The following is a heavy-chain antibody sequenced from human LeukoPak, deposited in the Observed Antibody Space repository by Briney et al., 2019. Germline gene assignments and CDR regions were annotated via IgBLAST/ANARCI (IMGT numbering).Heavy chain of an antibody. J-gene: IGHJ4*02. CDR2: INPSGGST. D-gene: IGHD3-22*01. Sequence: ASVKVSCTASGYTFTSYYMHWVRQAPGQGLEWMGIINPSGGSTSYAQKFRGRVTMTRDTSTSTVYMELSSLRSEDTAVYYCARDLHSSGLDYWGQGTLVTVSS. V-gene: IGHV1-46*01. CDR1: GYTFTSYY. CDR3: ARDLHSSGLDY.